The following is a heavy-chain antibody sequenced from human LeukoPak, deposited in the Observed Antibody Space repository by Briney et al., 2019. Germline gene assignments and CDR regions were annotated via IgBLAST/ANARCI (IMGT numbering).Heavy chain of an antibody. CDR2: ISYSGSI. V-gene: IGHV4-59*11. Sequence: SETLSLTCTVSGGSISSHYWSWIRQPPGEGLEWIGYISYSGSIHYNPSLKSRVTLSLDTSKNQFSLTLTSVTAADTAVYYCARGAGWWDYWGQGTLVTVSS. D-gene: IGHD2-15*01. J-gene: IGHJ4*02. CDR3: ARGAGWWDY. CDR1: GGSISSHY.